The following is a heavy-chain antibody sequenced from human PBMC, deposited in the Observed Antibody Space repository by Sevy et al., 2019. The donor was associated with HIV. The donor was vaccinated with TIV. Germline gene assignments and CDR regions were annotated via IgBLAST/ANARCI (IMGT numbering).Heavy chain of an antibody. J-gene: IGHJ4*02. D-gene: IGHD3-16*01. CDR3: ARDRGEILSSAFDY. V-gene: IGHV3-30*03. CDR1: GFSFSRHG. CDR2: ISYDGRNNK. Sequence: GGSLRLSCVAAGFSFSRHGMHWARQAPGKGLEWVAVISYDGRNNKYNVDSVKGRFTISRDNSKNTVYLQMNSLRPEDTAIYYCARDRGEILSSAFDYWGQGTLVTVSS.